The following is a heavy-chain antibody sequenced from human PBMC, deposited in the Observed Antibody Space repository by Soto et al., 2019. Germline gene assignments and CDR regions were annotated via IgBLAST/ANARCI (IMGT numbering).Heavy chain of an antibody. CDR1: GGTFSSYA. D-gene: IGHD3-22*01. Sequence: QVQLVQSGAEVKKPGSSVKVYCKASGGTFSSYAISWVRPAPGQGLEWMGGTIPIFGTANYAQKFQGRVTSTADKSMTTASLKRSGLRSEDTAMYYCAADSLGHYYDRSGSLPLDYWGQGTLVTVSS. V-gene: IGHV1-69*06. CDR2: TIPIFGTA. J-gene: IGHJ4*02. CDR3: AADSLGHYYDRSGSLPLDY.